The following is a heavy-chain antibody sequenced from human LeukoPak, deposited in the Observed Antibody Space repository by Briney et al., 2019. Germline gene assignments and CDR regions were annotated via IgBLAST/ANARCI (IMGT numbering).Heavy chain of an antibody. D-gene: IGHD3/OR15-3a*01. CDR1: GDSISGYF. V-gene: IGHV4-59*01. Sequence: PSETLSLTCTVSGDSISGYFWSWIRQPPEKGLEYIGYIYYSGSTDYNPSLKSRVTISVDTSKNQFSLKLSSVTAADTAVYYCAGRVDSHAFDIWGQGTMVTVSS. CDR2: IYYSGST. J-gene: IGHJ3*02. CDR3: AGRVDSHAFDI.